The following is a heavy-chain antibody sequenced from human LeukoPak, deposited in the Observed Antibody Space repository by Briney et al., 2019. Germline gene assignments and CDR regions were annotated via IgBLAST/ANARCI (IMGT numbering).Heavy chain of an antibody. CDR1: GFTFSDYY. D-gene: IGHD1-26*01. Sequence: PGGSLRLSCAASGFTFSDYYMSWIRQAPGEGLEWVSYISSSGSTIYYADSVKGRFTISRDNAKNSLYLQMNSLRAEDTAVYYCARVGYSGSYHFDYWGQGTLVTVSS. V-gene: IGHV3-11*01. CDR2: ISSSGSTI. J-gene: IGHJ4*02. CDR3: ARVGYSGSYHFDY.